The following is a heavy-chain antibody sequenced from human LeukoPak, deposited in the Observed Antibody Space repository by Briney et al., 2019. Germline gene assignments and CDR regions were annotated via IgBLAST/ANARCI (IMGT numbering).Heavy chain of an antibody. J-gene: IGHJ3*02. Sequence: GESLKISCKGSGYSFATYWIGWVRQMPGKGLEWMGIIYPGDSDPRYSPSFQGQVTISADKSISTAYLQWSSLKASDTAMYYCVKQQLVPDAFDIWGQGTMVTVSS. CDR1: GYSFATYW. CDR2: IYPGDSDP. D-gene: IGHD6-13*01. V-gene: IGHV5-51*01. CDR3: VKQQLVPDAFDI.